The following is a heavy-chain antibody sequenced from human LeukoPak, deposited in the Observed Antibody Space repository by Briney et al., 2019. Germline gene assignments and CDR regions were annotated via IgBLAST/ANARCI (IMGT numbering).Heavy chain of an antibody. V-gene: IGHV1-69*05. J-gene: IGHJ5*02. CDR2: IIPIFGTA. CDR3: ARDAMGFLGQSPPTTEYNWFDP. Sequence: GASVKVSCKASGGTFSSYAISWVRQAPGQGLEWMGGIIPIFGTANYAQKFQGRVTITTDESTSTAYMELSSLRSEDTAVYYCARDAMGFLGQSPPTTEYNWFDPWGQGTLVTVSS. D-gene: IGHD3-3*01. CDR1: GGTFSSYA.